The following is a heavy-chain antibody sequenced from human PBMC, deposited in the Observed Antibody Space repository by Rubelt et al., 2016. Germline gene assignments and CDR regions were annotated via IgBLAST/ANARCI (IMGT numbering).Heavy chain of an antibody. Sequence: QVQLVESGGGVVQPGRSLRLSCAASGFTLSSYAMHWVRQAPGKGLELVAVVSYDGSNKYYAAYVKGRFTISRDKSTKTLYLQMNSLRAEDTAVYHWARDYSSRWTYCFDHWGQGTLVTVSS. D-gene: IGHD6-13*01. J-gene: IGHJ4*02. CDR3: ARDYSSRWTYCFDH. V-gene: IGHV3-30*04. CDR1: GFTLSSYA. CDR2: VSYDGSNK.